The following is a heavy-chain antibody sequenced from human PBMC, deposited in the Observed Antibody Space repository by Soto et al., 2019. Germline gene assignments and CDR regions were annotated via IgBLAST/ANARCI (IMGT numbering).Heavy chain of an antibody. CDR2: IKQDGSEK. CDR1: GFTFSSYW. D-gene: IGHD3-22*01. V-gene: IGHV3-7*03. J-gene: IGHJ4*02. Sequence: PGGSLRLSCAASGFTFSSYWMSWVRQAPGKGLEWVANIKQDGSEKYYVDSVKGRFTISRDNAKNSLYLQMNSLRAEDTAVYYCAREYYYDSSGYYVYDYWGQGTLVTVSS. CDR3: AREYYYDSSGYYVYDY.